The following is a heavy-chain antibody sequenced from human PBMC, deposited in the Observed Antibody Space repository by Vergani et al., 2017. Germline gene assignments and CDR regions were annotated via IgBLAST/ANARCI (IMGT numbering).Heavy chain of an antibody. D-gene: IGHD3-3*01. Sequence: EVQLVESGGGVVQPGGSLRLSCAASGFTFDDYAMHWVRQAPGKGLEWVSLISGYGGSTYYADSVKGRFTISRDNSKNSLYLPMNSLRTEDSAVYYCAKDIAGRVCTIFGVVSVSYFDYWGQGTLVTVSS. CDR2: ISGYGGST. J-gene: IGHJ4*02. V-gene: IGHV3-43*02. CDR1: GFTFDDYA. CDR3: AKDIAGRVCTIFGVVSVSYFDY.